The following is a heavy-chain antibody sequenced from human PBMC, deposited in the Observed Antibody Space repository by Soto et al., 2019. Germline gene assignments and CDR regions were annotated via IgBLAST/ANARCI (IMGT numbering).Heavy chain of an antibody. D-gene: IGHD6-13*01. CDR1: GGSISSYY. J-gene: IGHJ5*02. V-gene: IGHV4-59*01. Sequence: QVQLQESGPGLVKPSETLSLTCTVSGGSISSYYWSWIRQPPGKGLEWIGYIYYSGSTNYNPSLKSRVTISVVTSKNQFSLKLSSVTAADTAVYYCARARPTSSWYFVNWFDPWGQGTLVTVSS. CDR3: ARARPTSSWYFVNWFDP. CDR2: IYYSGST.